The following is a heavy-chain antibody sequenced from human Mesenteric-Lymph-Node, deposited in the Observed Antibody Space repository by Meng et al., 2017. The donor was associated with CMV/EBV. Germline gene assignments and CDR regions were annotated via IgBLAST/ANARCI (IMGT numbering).Heavy chain of an antibody. CDR3: AHSSGIAAAGPFYFDY. CDR2: IYWDDDK. Sequence: QITMKESGPTLVKPTQTLKTTCTFPGSSLSTSGVGVGWNRQPPGKALEWLALIYWDDDKRYSPSLKSRLTITKDTSKNQVVLTMTNMDPVYTATYYCAHSSGIAAAGPFYFDYWGQGTLVTVSS. CDR1: GSSLSTSGVG. V-gene: IGHV2-5*02. D-gene: IGHD6-13*01. J-gene: IGHJ4*02.